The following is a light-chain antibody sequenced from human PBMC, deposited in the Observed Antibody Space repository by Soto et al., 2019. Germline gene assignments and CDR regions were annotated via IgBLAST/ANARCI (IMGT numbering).Light chain of an antibody. CDR1: SSDIGRYNY. CDR2: EVS. J-gene: IGLJ3*02. V-gene: IGLV2-14*03. Sequence: QSVLTQPASVSGSPGQSITISCTGSSSDIGRYNYVSWYQQLPGKAPKLIIYEVSNRPSGVSDRFSGSKSGNTASLSISGLQTEDEADYYCGSYTSATTWVFGGGTQLTVL. CDR3: GSYTSATTWV.